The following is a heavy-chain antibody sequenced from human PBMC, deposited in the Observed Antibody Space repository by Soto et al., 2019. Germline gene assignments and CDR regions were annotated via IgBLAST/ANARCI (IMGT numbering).Heavy chain of an antibody. V-gene: IGHV4-39*01. Sequence: PSETLSLTCTVSGGSISSSSYYWGWIRQPPGKGLEWIGSIYYSGSTYYNPSLQSRVAISIDTSKNQFSLKVSSVTAADTAIYFCGGRTSLASVQLFVGEISNHNWFDPWSQGTLVTVSS. CDR3: GGRTSLASVQLFVGEISNHNWFDP. J-gene: IGHJ5*02. CDR2: IYYSGST. CDR1: GGSISSSSYY. D-gene: IGHD3-10*01.